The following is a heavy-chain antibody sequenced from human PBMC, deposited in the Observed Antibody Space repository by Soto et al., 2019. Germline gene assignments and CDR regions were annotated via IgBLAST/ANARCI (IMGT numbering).Heavy chain of an antibody. CDR1: GFTFIDYY. CDR2: INPTSDYT. V-gene: IGHV3-11*05. CDR3: ARGQQLNY. Sequence: QVQLVESGGGLVKPGESLRLSCAASGFTFIDYYMSWIRQAPGKGLEWVSYINPTSDYTNYAGSVKGRFTISRDNANSLLYLQMKSLRADDTAIYYCARGQQLNYWGQGTLVTVSS. J-gene: IGHJ4*02. D-gene: IGHD6-13*01.